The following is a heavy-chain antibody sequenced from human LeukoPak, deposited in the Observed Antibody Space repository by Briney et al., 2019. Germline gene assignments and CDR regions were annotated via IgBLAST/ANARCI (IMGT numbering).Heavy chain of an antibody. CDR1: GFTFSNYE. Sequence: GGSLRLSCAASGFTFSNYEMNWVRQAPGEGLEWISYTTSSGGVKTYADSVKGRFTISRDNAKNTLYLQFNSLRAEDTGRDYCAREIPMVKGDGLYIWGQGTMVTVSS. D-gene: IGHD5-18*01. J-gene: IGHJ3*02. CDR2: TTSSGGVK. CDR3: AREIPMVKGDGLYI. V-gene: IGHV3-48*03.